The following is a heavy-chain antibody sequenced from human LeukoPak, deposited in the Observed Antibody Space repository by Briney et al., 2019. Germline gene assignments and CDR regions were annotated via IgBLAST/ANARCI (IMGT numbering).Heavy chain of an antibody. CDR1: GFTFSNYW. D-gene: IGHD2-15*01. Sequence: GGSLRLSCAASGFTFSNYWVHWVRQAPGKGLEWVSSISSSSTYIYYADSVKGRFTISRDNAKNSLYLQMNSLRAEDTAVYYCATDQGRGGFDIWGQGTMVTVSS. CDR2: ISSSSTYI. CDR3: ATDQGRGGFDI. J-gene: IGHJ3*02. V-gene: IGHV3-21*01.